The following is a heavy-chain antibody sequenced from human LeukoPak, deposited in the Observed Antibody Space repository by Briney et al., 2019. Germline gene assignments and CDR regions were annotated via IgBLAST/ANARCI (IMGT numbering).Heavy chain of an antibody. D-gene: IGHD3-22*01. CDR3: ARDRDYYDSSGDPSDAFDI. CDR1: GFTFSSYS. CDR2: ISSSSSYI. V-gene: IGHV3-21*01. J-gene: IGHJ3*02. Sequence: GGSLRLSCAASGFTFSSYSTNWVRQAPGKGLEWVSSISSSSSYIYYADSVKGRFTISRDNAKNSLYLQMNSLRAEDTAVYYCARDRDYYDSSGDPSDAFDIWGQGTMVTVSS.